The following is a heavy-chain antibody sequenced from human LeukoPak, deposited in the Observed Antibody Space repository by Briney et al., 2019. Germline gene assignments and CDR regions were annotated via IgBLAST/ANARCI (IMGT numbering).Heavy chain of an antibody. V-gene: IGHV4-34*01. D-gene: IGHD6-13*01. CDR2: INHSGST. J-gene: IGHJ5*02. CDR3: ARLWKRYSSSSPHYNWFDP. CDR1: GGSFSGYY. Sequence: PSETLSLTCAVYGGSFSGYYWSWIRQPPGKGLEWIGEINHSGSTNYNPSLKSRVTISVDTSKNQFSLKLSSVTAADTAVYYCARLWKRYSSSSPHYNWFDPWGQGTLVTVSS.